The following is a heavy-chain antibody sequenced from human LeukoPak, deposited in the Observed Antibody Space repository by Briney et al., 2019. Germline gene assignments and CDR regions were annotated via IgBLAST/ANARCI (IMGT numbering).Heavy chain of an antibody. J-gene: IGHJ4*02. D-gene: IGHD4-17*01. CDR1: GGTFSSYA. Sequence: ASVKVSCKASGGTFSSYAISLVRQAPGQGLEWMGRIIPIFGTANYAQKFQGRVTITTDESTSTAYMELSSLRSEDTAVYYCARDLGEHDYGDYPPFGLDYWGQGTLVTVSS. CDR3: ARDLGEHDYGDYPPFGLDY. V-gene: IGHV1-69*05. CDR2: IIPIFGTA.